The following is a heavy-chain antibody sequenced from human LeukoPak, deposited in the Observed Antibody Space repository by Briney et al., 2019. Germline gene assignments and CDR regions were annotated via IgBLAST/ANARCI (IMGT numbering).Heavy chain of an antibody. CDR3: ARGQGISPKGDYFDY. CDR1: GYTFTSYY. J-gene: IGHJ4*02. Sequence: ASVKVSCKASGYTFTSYYMHWVQQAPGQGLEWMGIINPSSGSTSYAQKFQGRVTMTRDTSTSTVYMELSSLRSEDTAVYYCARGQGISPKGDYFDYWGQGTLVTVSS. D-gene: IGHD3-3*02. CDR2: INPSSGST. V-gene: IGHV1-46*01.